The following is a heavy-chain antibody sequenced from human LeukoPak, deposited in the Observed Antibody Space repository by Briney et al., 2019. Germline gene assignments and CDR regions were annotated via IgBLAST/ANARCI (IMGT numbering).Heavy chain of an antibody. CDR2: INPNSGGT. D-gene: IGHD3-3*01. J-gene: IGHJ4*02. CDR1: GYTFTGYY. CDR3: ARDQYYDSWSGYYTGIYFDY. Sequence: GASVKVSCKASGYTFTGYYMHWVRQAPGQGLEWMGWINPNSGGTNYAQKFQGRVTMTRDTSISTAYMELSRLRSDDTAVYYCARDQYYDSWSGYYTGIYFDYWGQGTLVTVSS. V-gene: IGHV1-2*02.